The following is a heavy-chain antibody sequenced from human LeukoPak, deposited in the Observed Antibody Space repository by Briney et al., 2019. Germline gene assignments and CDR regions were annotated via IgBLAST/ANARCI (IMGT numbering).Heavy chain of an antibody. V-gene: IGHV1-8*01. CDR2: MKSNSGDT. Sequence: EASVTVSCKTSGYTFTGYDINWVRQAPGQGLEWMGWMKSNSGDTHFAQKFQGRATMTRNTSISTAFMELSSLRSEDTAVYYCARGEYSSSWYPFDNWGQGSLVTVSS. D-gene: IGHD6-13*01. CDR1: GYTFTGYD. J-gene: IGHJ4*02. CDR3: ARGEYSSSWYPFDN.